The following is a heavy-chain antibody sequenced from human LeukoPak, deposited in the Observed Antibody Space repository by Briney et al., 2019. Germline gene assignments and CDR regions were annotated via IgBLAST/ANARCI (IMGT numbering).Heavy chain of an antibody. J-gene: IGHJ4*02. CDR2: IYPGDSDT. CDR3: ARQYNYYDSSGYEPFDY. Sequence: GESLKISCKGSGYSFTSYWIGWVRQMPGKGLEWMGIIYPGDSDTRYSPSFQGQVTISADKSISTAYLQWSSLKASDTAMYYRARQYNYYDSSGYEPFDYWGQGTLVTVS. D-gene: IGHD3-22*01. V-gene: IGHV5-51*01. CDR1: GYSFTSYW.